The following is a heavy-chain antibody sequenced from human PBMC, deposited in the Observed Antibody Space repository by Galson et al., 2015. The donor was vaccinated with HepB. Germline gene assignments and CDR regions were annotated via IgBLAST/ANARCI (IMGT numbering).Heavy chain of an antibody. Sequence: SLRLSCAASGFTFSSYWMSWVRQAPGKGLEWVANIKQDGSEKYYVDSVKGRFTISRDNAKNSLYLQMNSLRAEDTAVYYCARPRILLWFGELLTEKYFDYWGQGTLVTVSS. J-gene: IGHJ4*02. V-gene: IGHV3-7*03. CDR2: IKQDGSEK. CDR1: GFTFSSYW. CDR3: ARPRILLWFGELLTEKYFDY. D-gene: IGHD3-10*01.